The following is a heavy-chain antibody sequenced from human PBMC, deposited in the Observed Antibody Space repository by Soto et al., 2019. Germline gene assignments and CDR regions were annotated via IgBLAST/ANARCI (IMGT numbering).Heavy chain of an antibody. Sequence: QVQLVQSGAEVKKPGSSVKVSCKASGGTFSSYAISWVRQAPGQGLEWMGGIIPIFGTANYAQKFQGRVTITADKSTSTAYMELSSLRSEDTAVYYCARDPYYYDSSGYYRLYYYYGMDVWGQGTTVTVSS. V-gene: IGHV1-69*06. CDR2: IIPIFGTA. J-gene: IGHJ6*02. CDR1: GGTFSSYA. D-gene: IGHD3-22*01. CDR3: ARDPYYYDSSGYYRLYYYYGMDV.